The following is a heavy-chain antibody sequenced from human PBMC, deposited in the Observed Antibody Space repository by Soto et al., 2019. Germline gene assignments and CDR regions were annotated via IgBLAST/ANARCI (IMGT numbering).Heavy chain of an antibody. CDR3: ARGVLPISSTSWFDP. CDR1: GLPFSTSN. CDR2: ISRSSTYI. D-gene: IGHD3-16*01. J-gene: IGHJ5*02. Sequence: GGSLRLSCVVSGLPFSTSNMNWVRQAPGKGLEWVSFISRSSTYIYYADSVKGRFTISRDDAENSLFLQMNSLRAEDTAVYYCARGVLPISSTSWFDPWGQGTLVTVSS. V-gene: IGHV3-21*01.